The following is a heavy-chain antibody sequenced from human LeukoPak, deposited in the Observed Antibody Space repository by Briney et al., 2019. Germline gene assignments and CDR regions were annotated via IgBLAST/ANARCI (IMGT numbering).Heavy chain of an antibody. V-gene: IGHV3-23*01. CDR3: AKNPHRESSGELSLPDY. D-gene: IGHD3-16*02. J-gene: IGHJ4*02. CDR1: GFTFSSYA. CDR2: ISGSGGST. Sequence: GASLRLSCAASGFTFSSYAMSWVRQAPGKGLEWVSAISGSGGSTYYADSVKGRFTICRDNSKNTLYLQMNSLRAEDTAVYYCAKNPHRESSGELSLPDYWGQGTLVTVSS.